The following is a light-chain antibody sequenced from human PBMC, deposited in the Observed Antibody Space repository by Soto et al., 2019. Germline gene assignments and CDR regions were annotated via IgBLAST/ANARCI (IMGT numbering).Light chain of an antibody. J-gene: IGLJ3*02. CDR3: AACDDSLNGWV. V-gene: IGLV1-44*01. CDR1: SSNIGSNT. CDR2: SNN. Sequence: QSVLTQPPSASGTPGQRVTISCSGSSSNIGSNTVNWYQQLPGTAPKLLIYSNNQRPSGVPDRFSVSKSGTSASLAISGLQSEDEADYYCAACDDSLNGWVFGGGTKLTVL.